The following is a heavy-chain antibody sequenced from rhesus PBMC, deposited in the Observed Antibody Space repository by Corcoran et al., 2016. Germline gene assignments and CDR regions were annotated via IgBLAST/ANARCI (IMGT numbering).Heavy chain of an antibody. CDR2: IYGSGRST. Sequence: QLQLQESGPGLVKPSETLSVTCAVSGGAISTNNWSWIRQAAGKGLEWIGVIYGSGRSTNHNPSLQSRVTLSVDTSTNQFSLKLSSVTAADTAVYYCANIVAASDAFDFWGQGLRVTVSS. J-gene: IGHJ3*01. CDR1: GGAISTNN. D-gene: IGHD4-29*01. V-gene: IGHV4-169*01. CDR3: ANIVAASDAFDF.